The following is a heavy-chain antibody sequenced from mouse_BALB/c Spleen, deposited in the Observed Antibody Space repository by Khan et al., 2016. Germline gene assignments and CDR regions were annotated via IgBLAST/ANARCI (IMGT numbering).Heavy chain of an antibody. V-gene: IGHV3-8*02. CDR1: GDSITSGY. J-gene: IGHJ1*01. CDR3: ARQYYGLDV. D-gene: IGHD1-2*01. Sequence: EVQLQESGPSLVKPSQTLFLTCSVTGDSITSGYWNWIRKFPGNKLEYMGYISYSDTTYYNPSLKSRISITRDTSKNQSYLQLRSVITEDTSTYYCARQYYGLDVWGAGTTVTVSS. CDR2: ISYSDTT.